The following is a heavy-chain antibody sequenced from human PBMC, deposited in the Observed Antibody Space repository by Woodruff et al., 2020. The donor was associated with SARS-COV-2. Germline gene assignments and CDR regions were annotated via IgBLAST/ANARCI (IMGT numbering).Heavy chain of an antibody. CDR3: ARAVGDRLDP. V-gene: IGHV3-33*01. CDR2: DGSNK. D-gene: IGHD2-21*02. J-gene: IGHJ5*02. Sequence: DGSNKYYADSVKGRFTISRDNSKNTLYLQMNSLRAEDTAVYYCARAVGDRLDPWGQGTLVTVSS.